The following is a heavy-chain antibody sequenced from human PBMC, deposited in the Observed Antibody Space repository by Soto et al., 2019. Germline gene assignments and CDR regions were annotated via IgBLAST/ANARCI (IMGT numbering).Heavy chain of an antibody. V-gene: IGHV3-30*18. CDR2: VSHDGRNT. Sequence: VQLVESGGGVVQPGRSLRLSCAASGFTFSDYAMHWVRQAPGKGLEWVAVVSHDGRNTHYADSVKGRFTISRDSSHXTVSLEMTSLRAEDTAVYYCAKGGRQWLLTSDFNYWGQGALVTVSS. CDR3: AKGGRQWLLTSDFNY. J-gene: IGHJ4*02. D-gene: IGHD6-19*01. CDR1: GFTFSDYA.